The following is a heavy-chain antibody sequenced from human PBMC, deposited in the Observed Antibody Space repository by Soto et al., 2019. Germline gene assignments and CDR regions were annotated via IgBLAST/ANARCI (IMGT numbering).Heavy chain of an antibody. J-gene: IGHJ4*02. V-gene: IGHV3-53*04. CDR1: GLTVSSDY. Sequence: EVQLMESGGGLVQPGGSLRLSCGVSGLTVSSDYMSWVRQAPGKGLEWVSVIYTGGSTYYANSVKGRFTISRHNSKNTVYRQMNRLKVEDTAVYYCARLVTYGDHVDYWGQGTLVTVSP. D-gene: IGHD2-21*02. CDR2: IYTGGST. CDR3: ARLVTYGDHVDY.